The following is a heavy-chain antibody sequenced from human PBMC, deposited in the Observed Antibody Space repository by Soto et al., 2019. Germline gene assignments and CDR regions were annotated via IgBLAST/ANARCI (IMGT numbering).Heavy chain of an antibody. V-gene: IGHV3-30-3*01. CDR1: GFTFSSYA. Sequence: GGSLRLSCAASGFTFSSYAMHWVRQAPGKGLEWVAVISYDGSNKYYADSVKGRFTISRDNSKNTLYLQMNSLRAEDTAVYYCASPYRRTTFGDYFDYWGHGTLVTVSS. CDR2: ISYDGSNK. CDR3: ASPYRRTTFGDYFDY. D-gene: IGHD3-10*01. J-gene: IGHJ4*01.